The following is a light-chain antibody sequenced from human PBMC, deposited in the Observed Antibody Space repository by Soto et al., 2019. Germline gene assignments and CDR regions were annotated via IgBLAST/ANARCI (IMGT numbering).Light chain of an antibody. CDR2: DAS. CDR3: QQYNSYSVT. V-gene: IGKV1-5*01. CDR1: QSISSW. J-gene: IGKJ2*01. Sequence: DIQMTQSPSTLSASVGDRVTITCRASQSISSWLAWYQQKPGKAPKLLIYDASSLESGVPSRFSGSRSGTEFTLTISSLQPDDFATDYCQQYNSYSVTFGQGTKLEIK.